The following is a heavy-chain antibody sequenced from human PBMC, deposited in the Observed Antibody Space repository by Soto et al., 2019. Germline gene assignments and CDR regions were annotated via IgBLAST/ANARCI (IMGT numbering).Heavy chain of an antibody. Sequence: QVQLQESGPGLVKPSGTLSLTCAVSGGSISSSNWWSWVRQSPGKGLEWIGEIFHSGNTNYNPSRKSRVTISLDKSKNQFSLKLSSVTAADTAVYYCAREYTSGPFDYWGQGTLVTVSS. CDR1: GGSISSSNW. CDR3: AREYTSGPFDY. V-gene: IGHV4-4*02. J-gene: IGHJ4*02. CDR2: IFHSGNT. D-gene: IGHD6-19*01.